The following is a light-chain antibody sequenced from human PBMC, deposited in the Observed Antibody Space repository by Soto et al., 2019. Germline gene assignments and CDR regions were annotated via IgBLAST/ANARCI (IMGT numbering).Light chain of an antibody. CDR1: QSVRSTY. CDR2: GAS. V-gene: IGKV3-20*01. J-gene: IGKJ4*02. Sequence: EAVLTQSPGNLSLSPGERATLSCRASQSVRSTYLAWYHQKPGQAPRLLSSGASSRSTGIPDRFSGSGSGTDFTLTISRLEPEDFSVYYCQQYGSSPLTFGGGTKMEIK. CDR3: QQYGSSPLT.